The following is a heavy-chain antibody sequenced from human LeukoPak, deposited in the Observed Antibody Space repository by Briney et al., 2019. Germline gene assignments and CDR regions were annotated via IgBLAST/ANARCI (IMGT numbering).Heavy chain of an antibody. J-gene: IGHJ4*02. CDR2: ISGSGGST. CDR1: GFTFSSYA. D-gene: IGHD4-17*01. V-gene: IGHV3-23*01. CDR3: ARQTRNYGDYLNARY. Sequence: PGGSLRLSCAASGFTFSSYAMSWVRQAPGKGLEWVSAISGSGGSTYYADSVKGRFTISRDNSKNTLYLQMNSLRAEDTAVYYCARQTRNYGDYLNARYWGQGTLVTVSS.